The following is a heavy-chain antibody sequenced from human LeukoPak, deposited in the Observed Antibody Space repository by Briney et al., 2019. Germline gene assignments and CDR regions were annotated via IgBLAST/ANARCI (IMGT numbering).Heavy chain of an antibody. CDR2: IYYSGGT. Sequence: SETQSLTCTVSGGSISSYYWSWIRQPPGKGLEWIGYIYYSGGTNYNPSLKSRVTISVDTSKNQFSLKLSSVTAADTAVYYCARAGGVYSDAFDIWGQGTMVTVSS. CDR3: ARAGGVYSDAFDI. D-gene: IGHD3-3*01. CDR1: GGSISSYY. J-gene: IGHJ3*02. V-gene: IGHV4-59*01.